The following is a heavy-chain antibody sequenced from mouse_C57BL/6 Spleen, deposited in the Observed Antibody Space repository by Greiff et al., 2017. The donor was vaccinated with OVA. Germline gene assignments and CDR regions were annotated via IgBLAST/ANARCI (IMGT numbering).Heavy chain of an antibody. CDR3: TTKPGFAY. CDR2: IDPENGDT. D-gene: IGHD6-1*01. J-gene: IGHJ3*01. CDR1: GFNIKDYY. V-gene: IGHV14-4*01. Sequence: EVQLQQSGAELVRPGASVKLSCTASGFNIKDYYMHWVKQRPEQGLEWIGRIDPENGDTEYASKFQGKATITADTSSNTAYLQLSSLTSEDSAVYYCTTKPGFAYWGQGTLVTVSA.